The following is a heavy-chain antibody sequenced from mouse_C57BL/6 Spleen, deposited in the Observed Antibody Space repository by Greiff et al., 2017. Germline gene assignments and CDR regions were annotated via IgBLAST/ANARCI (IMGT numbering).Heavy chain of an antibody. CDR1: GYAFSSYW. J-gene: IGHJ1*03. V-gene: IGHV1-80*01. D-gene: IGHD4-1*02. Sequence: QVHVKQSGAELVKPGASVKISCKASGYAFSSYWLNWVKQRPGKGLEWIGQIYPGDGDTNYNGKFKGKATLTADKSSSTAYMQLSSLTSEDSAVYFCARRDPNWDWYFDVWGTGTTVTVSS. CDR3: ARRDPNWDWYFDV. CDR2: IYPGDGDT.